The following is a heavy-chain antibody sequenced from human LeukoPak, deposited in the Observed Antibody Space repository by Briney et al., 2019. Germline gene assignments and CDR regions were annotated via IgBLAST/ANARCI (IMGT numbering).Heavy chain of an antibody. Sequence: GGSLRLSCAASGFTFSSYAMSWVRQAPGKGLEWVSVISGSGGNTYYADSVKGRFTISRDNSKNTLYLQLNSLRAEDTAVYYCAKDLYGGYDFDCWGQGTLVTVSS. CDR2: ISGSGGNT. V-gene: IGHV3-23*01. CDR1: GFTFSSYA. CDR3: AKDLYGGYDFDC. D-gene: IGHD5-12*01. J-gene: IGHJ4*02.